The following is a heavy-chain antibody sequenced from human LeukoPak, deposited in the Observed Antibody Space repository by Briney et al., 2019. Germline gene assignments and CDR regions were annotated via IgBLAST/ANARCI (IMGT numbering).Heavy chain of an antibody. CDR1: GYTFTTYA. V-gene: IGHV1-18*01. CDR3: ARDRALERSRVSMPAGDY. Sequence: GASVKVSCKASGYTFTTYAMNWVRQAPGQGLEWMGWISAYNGNTNYAQKLQGRVTMTTDTSTSTAYMELRSLRSDDTAVYYCARDRALERSRVSMPAGDYWGQGTLVTVSS. CDR2: ISAYNGNT. J-gene: IGHJ4*02. D-gene: IGHD3-3*01.